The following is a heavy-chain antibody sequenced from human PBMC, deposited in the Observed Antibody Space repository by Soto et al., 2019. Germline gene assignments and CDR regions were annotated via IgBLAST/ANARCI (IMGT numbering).Heavy chain of an antibody. V-gene: IGHV3-23*01. CDR3: AKRDSGSGRSPPLINY. J-gene: IGHJ4*02. CDR2: VGGGGDNI. D-gene: IGHD3-10*01. Sequence: QLLESGGGLVQPGGSLRLSCAASGFTFSSYSMNWVRQAPGKGLQWVATVGGGGDNIFYADSVKGRFTISRDDSQNMVFLQMNSLRPEDMTVYFCAKRDSGSGRSPPLINYWGQGTLVTVSS. CDR1: GFTFSSYS.